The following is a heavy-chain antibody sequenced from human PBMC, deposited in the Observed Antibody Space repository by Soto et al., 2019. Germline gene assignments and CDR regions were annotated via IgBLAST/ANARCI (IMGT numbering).Heavy chain of an antibody. CDR1: VFTFISYE. Sequence: PGWSLRLSCASSVFTFISYEMNWVRQAPGKGLEWVSYISSSGSTIYYADSVKGRFTISRDNAKNSLYLQMNSLRAEDTAVYYCARPPPYGSGSYYFDYWGQGTLVTVSS. J-gene: IGHJ4*02. CDR2: ISSSGSTI. V-gene: IGHV3-48*03. D-gene: IGHD3-10*01. CDR3: ARPPPYGSGSYYFDY.